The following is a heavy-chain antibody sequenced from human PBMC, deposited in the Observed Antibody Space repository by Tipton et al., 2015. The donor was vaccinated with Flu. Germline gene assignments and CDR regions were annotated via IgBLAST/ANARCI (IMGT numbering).Heavy chain of an antibody. CDR2: IYTSGST. CDR1: GGSISSYY. V-gene: IGHV4-4*07. CDR3: ARDLRGYSGYTGGDAFDV. J-gene: IGHJ3*01. Sequence: TLSLTCTVSGGSISSYYWSWIRQPAGKGLEWIGRIYTSGSTNYNPSLKSRVTMSVDTSKGQLSLRLSSATAADTAKYYCARDLRGYSGYTGGDAFDVWGQGTVVTVSS. D-gene: IGHD5-12*01.